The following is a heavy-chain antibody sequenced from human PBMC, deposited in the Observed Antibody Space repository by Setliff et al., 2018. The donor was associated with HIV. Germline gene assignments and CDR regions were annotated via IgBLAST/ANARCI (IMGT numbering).Heavy chain of an antibody. V-gene: IGHV4-4*07. CDR2: THASGTT. D-gene: IGHD1-1*01. CDR3: ARGPPSGTTRRNNWFDP. J-gene: IGHJ5*02. CDR1: GGSISGDF. Sequence: PSETLSLPFTVSGGSISGDFWTWIRQPAGEGLEWIGRTHASGTTQCEPSLKNRCSMSIDTSKNQFSLKLSSVTADDTAVYYCARGPPSGTTRRNNWFDPWGQGTLVTVSS.